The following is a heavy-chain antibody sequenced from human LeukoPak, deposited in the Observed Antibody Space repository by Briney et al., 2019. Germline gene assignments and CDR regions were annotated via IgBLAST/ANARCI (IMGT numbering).Heavy chain of an antibody. D-gene: IGHD3-10*01. CDR1: GASVSDGNYY. Sequence: PSETLSLTCSVSGASVSDGNYYWSWIRQPPGKGLEWIGYMFYSESTKYNPSLKSRVTISVDTSKNQFSLKLTSVTAADTAVYYCARGAMVRGVILTHYFDFWGQGTLVTVSS. CDR3: ARGAMVRGVILTHYFDF. J-gene: IGHJ4*02. V-gene: IGHV4-61*01. CDR2: MFYSEST.